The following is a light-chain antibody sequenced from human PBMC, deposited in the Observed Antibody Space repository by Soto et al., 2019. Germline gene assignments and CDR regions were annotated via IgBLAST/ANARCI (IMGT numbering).Light chain of an antibody. J-gene: IGKJ1*01. CDR3: QHCSNWTPT. V-gene: IGKV3-15*01. CDR1: QSVSRN. CDR2: DAS. Sequence: EIVMTQSPATLSVSPGERATLSCRASQSVSRNLAWYQQKHGQAPRLFIYDASTRATGIPARFSGSVSGTEGTITISSLKSEDGSLYSCQHCSNWTPTFGQGTKVDIK.